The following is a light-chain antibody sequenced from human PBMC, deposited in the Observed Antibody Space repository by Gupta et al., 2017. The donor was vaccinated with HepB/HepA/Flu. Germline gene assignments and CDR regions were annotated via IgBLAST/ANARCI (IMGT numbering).Light chain of an antibody. CDR2: MVS. CDR1: QSIYTW. V-gene: IGKV1-5*03. CDR3: QQYNSYPWT. Sequence: DILMTQSPSTLSASVGDRVTITCRASQSIYTWLAWYQQKPGKAPKILIYMVSSLKSGVPSRFSGSASVTEFTLTLSSLQPDDSATYYCQQYNSYPWTFGQGTKVEIK. J-gene: IGKJ1*01.